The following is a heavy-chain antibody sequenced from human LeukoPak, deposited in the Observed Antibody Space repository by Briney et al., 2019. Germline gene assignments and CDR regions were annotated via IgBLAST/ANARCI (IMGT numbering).Heavy chain of an antibody. D-gene: IGHD6-6*01. CDR1: GGSISSYY. V-gene: IGHV4-59*01. CDR3: ARARLALGWFDP. Sequence: PSETLSLICTVSGGSISSYYWSWIRQPPGKGLEWIGYIYYSGSTNYNPSLKSRVTISVDTSKNQFSLKLSSVTAADTAVYYCARARLALGWFDPWGQGTLVTVSS. J-gene: IGHJ5*02. CDR2: IYYSGST.